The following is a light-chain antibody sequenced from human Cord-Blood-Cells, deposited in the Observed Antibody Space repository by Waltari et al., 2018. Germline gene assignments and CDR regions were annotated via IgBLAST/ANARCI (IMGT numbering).Light chain of an antibody. CDR1: SSNTGSNY. V-gene: IGLV1-47*01. CDR2: RNN. Sequence: QSVLTQPHSASGTPGQRVTISRSGTSSNTGSNYVSWYQPLPGTAPKLLIYRNNQRPSGVPDRFSGSKSGTSASLAISGLRSEDEADYYCAAWDDSLSGYVFGTGTKVTVL. CDR3: AAWDDSLSGYV. J-gene: IGLJ1*01.